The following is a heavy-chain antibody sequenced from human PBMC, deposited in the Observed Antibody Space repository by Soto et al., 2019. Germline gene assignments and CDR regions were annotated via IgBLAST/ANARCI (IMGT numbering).Heavy chain of an antibody. CDR2: ISAHNDNT. D-gene: IGHD1-1*01. V-gene: IGHV1-18*01. J-gene: IGHJ4*02. Sequence: QVHLVQSGAEVRKPGASVKVSCKGSGYTFTSYGIAWVRQAPGQGLEWMGWISAHNDNTNYAQKVQGRVTVTRDTSTSTAYMELRNLRSDDPYVYYCARGRYGDYWGQGALVTVSS. CDR1: GYTFTSYG. CDR3: ARGRYGDY.